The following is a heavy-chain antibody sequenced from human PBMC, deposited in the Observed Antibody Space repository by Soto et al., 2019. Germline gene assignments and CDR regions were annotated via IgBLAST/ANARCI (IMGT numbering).Heavy chain of an antibody. J-gene: IGHJ3*02. D-gene: IGHD1-26*01. Sequence: ASVKVSCKASGYTFTSYGISWVRQAPGQGLEWMGWISAYNGNTNYAQKLQGRVTMTTHTSTSTAYMELRSLRSDDTAVYYCARDGSYSGSYWGAFDIWGQGTMVTVS. CDR3: ARDGSYSGSYWGAFDI. CDR1: GYTFTSYG. CDR2: ISAYNGNT. V-gene: IGHV1-18*04.